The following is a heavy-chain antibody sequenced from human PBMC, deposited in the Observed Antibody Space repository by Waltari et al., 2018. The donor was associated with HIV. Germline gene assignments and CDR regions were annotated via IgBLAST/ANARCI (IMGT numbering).Heavy chain of an antibody. J-gene: IGHJ1*01. D-gene: IGHD2-15*01. CDR3: VTLYKQSPLYSNF. CDR2: FDPKNGKP. Sequence: QVHLIQSAFDMKRPGASVTIACKVSGYHLSDVSMQWVRQGPGHRLEWMGGFDPKNGKPVYSQRFWGRVSLAEDTSEDTAYLELNRLTSDDTAVYYCVTLYKQSPLYSNFWGQGTLVTVSP. CDR1: GYHLSDVS. V-gene: IGHV1-24*01.